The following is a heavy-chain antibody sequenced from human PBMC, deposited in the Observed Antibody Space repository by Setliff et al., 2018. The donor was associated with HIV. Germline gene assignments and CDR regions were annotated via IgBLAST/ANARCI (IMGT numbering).Heavy chain of an antibody. V-gene: IGHV4-39*07. CDR2: MSYSGST. CDR3: ARIVATITCYDY. Sequence: SETLSLTCSVSGGSITSDTYYWGWIRQPPGKGLEWIGSMSYSGSTLYNLSLKSRVTISVDTSKNQFSLKLSSVTAADSAVYYCARIVATITCYDYWGQGTLVTVSS. CDR1: GGSITSDTYY. J-gene: IGHJ4*02. D-gene: IGHD5-12*01.